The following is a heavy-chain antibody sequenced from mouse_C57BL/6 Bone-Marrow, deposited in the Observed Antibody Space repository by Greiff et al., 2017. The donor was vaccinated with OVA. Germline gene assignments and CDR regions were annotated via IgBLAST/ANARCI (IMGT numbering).Heavy chain of an antibody. Sequence: QVQLQQPGAELVKPGASVKLSCKASGYTFTSYWMNWVKQRPGQGLEWIGMIHPNSGSTNYNEKFKSKATLTVDKSSSTAYMQLSSLTSEDSAVYYCARWEGLYYFDYWGQGTTLTVSS. J-gene: IGHJ2*01. V-gene: IGHV1-64*01. CDR2: IHPNSGST. CDR1: GYTFTSYW. CDR3: ARWEGLYYFDY. D-gene: IGHD3-3*01.